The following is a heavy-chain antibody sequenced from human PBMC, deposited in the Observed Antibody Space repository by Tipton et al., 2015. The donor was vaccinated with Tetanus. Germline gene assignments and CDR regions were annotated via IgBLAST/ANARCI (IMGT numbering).Heavy chain of an antibody. D-gene: IGHD3-22*01. J-gene: IGHJ4*02. CDR2: MSYSGGA. CDR3: ARDVRGYSYDDSGYYNPSYYFDL. Sequence: TLSLTCTVSGGSISPNYWSWIRQPPGKGLEWIGQMSYSGGANYNPYLSSRVTISVDTSKNQFSLKLSSVTAADTAVYYCARDVRGYSYDDSGYYNPSYYFDLWGQGTLVTVSS. V-gene: IGHV4-59*01. CDR1: GGSISPNY.